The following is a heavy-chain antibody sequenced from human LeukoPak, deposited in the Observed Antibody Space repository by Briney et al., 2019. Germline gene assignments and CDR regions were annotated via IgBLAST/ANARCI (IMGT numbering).Heavy chain of an antibody. CDR3: ARATVTLDFDY. CDR2: INSDGSV. V-gene: IGHV3-74*01. D-gene: IGHD4-17*01. J-gene: IGHJ4*02. Sequence: GGSLRLSCAASGFTFSTYWMHWVRQVPGKGLVWISRINSDGSVSYADSVKGRFTISRDNAKNTLYLQMNSLRAEDTAVYYCARATVTLDFDYWGQGTLVTASS. CDR1: GFTFSTYW.